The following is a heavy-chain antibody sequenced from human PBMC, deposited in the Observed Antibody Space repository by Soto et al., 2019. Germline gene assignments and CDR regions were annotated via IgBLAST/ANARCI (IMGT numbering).Heavy chain of an antibody. CDR3: ASHIVVVPAAIREDSFGYYYGMDV. J-gene: IGHJ6*02. CDR1: GYSFTSYW. Sequence: GESLKISCKGSGYSFTSYWIGWVRQMPGKGLGWMGIIYPGDSDTRYSPSFQGQVTISADKSISTAYLQWSSLKASDTAMYYCASHIVVVPAAIREDSFGYYYGMDVWGQGTTVTVSS. D-gene: IGHD2-2*01. V-gene: IGHV5-51*01. CDR2: IYPGDSDT.